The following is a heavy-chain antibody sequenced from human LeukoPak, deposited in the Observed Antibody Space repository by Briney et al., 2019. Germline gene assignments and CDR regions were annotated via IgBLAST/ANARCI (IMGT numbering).Heavy chain of an antibody. Sequence: GGSLRLSCAASGFTFSNYWMHWVRQAPGKGLVWVSRINSDGINTSYADSVKGRFTISRDNAKNTLNLQMNSLRAEDTAVYYCAKDGTGYSYGPYYFDYWGQGTLVTVSS. V-gene: IGHV3-74*01. CDR3: AKDGTGYSYGPYYFDY. D-gene: IGHD5-18*01. CDR2: INSDGINT. CDR1: GFTFSNYW. J-gene: IGHJ4*02.